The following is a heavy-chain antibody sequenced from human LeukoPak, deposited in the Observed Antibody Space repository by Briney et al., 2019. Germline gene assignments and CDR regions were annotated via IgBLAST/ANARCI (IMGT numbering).Heavy chain of an antibody. J-gene: IGHJ4*02. D-gene: IGHD3-22*01. Sequence: PGGSLRLSCAASGFTVSSNYMSWVRQAPGKGLEWVSVIYSGGSTYYADSVKGRFTISRDNSKNTLYLQMNSLRAEDTAVYYCASGNGVITMIVSYWGQGTLVTVSS. CDR3: ASGNGVITMIVSY. V-gene: IGHV3-66*01. CDR2: IYSGGST. CDR1: GFTVSSNY.